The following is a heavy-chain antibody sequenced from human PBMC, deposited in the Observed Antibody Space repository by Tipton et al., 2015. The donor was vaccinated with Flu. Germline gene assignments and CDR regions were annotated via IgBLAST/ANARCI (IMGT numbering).Heavy chain of an antibody. CDR1: GGSISSGGYY. CDR2: IYYSGST. Sequence: TLSLTCTVSGGSISSGGYYWSWIRQHPGKGLEWIGYIYYSGSTYYNPSLKSRVTISVDTSKNQFSLKLSSVTAADTAVYYCARSWLLPGAFDIWGQGTMVTVSS. J-gene: IGHJ3*02. CDR3: ARSWLLPGAFDI. V-gene: IGHV4-31*03. D-gene: IGHD2-15*01.